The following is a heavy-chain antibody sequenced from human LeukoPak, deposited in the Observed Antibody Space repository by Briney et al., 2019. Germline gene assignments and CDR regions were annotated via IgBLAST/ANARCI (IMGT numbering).Heavy chain of an antibody. Sequence: PSETLSLTCAVYGGSFSGYYWSWIRQPPGKGLEWIGEINHSGGTNYNPSLKSRVTISVDTSKNQFSLKLSSVTAADTAVYYCASRASCYKGSCWFDPWGQGTLVTVSS. D-gene: IGHD2-2*02. CDR1: GGSFSGYY. J-gene: IGHJ5*02. V-gene: IGHV4-34*01. CDR3: ASRASCYKGSCWFDP. CDR2: INHSGGT.